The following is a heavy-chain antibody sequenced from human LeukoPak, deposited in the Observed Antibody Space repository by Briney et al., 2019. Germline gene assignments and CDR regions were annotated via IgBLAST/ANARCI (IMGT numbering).Heavy chain of an antibody. D-gene: IGHD3-22*01. J-gene: IGHJ5*02. CDR1: GFTFRSYG. CDR2: ITSSSTYI. Sequence: GGSLRLSCAASGFTFRSYGMSWVRQVPGKGLEWVSSITSSSTYIFYVDSVKGRFTISRGNSKNSLYLQMNSLRAEDTAVYFCARDLSPYYDTTNRFPWFDPWGQGTLVTVSS. CDR3: ARDLSPYYDTTNRFPWFDP. V-gene: IGHV3-21*01.